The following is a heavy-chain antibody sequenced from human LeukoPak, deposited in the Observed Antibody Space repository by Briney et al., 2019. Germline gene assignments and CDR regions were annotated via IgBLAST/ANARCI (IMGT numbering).Heavy chain of an antibody. J-gene: IGHJ4*02. D-gene: IGHD3-3*02. CDR2: INPNSGGT. CDR3: ARDGKGVGFSEWHQDH. Sequence: EASVKVSCKASGYTFTGYYMHWVRQAPGQGLEWMGWINPNSGGTNYAQKFQGRVTMTRDTSISTAYMELSRLRSDDTAVYYCARDGKGVGFSEWHQDHWGQGTLVTVSS. CDR1: GYTFTGYY. V-gene: IGHV1-2*02.